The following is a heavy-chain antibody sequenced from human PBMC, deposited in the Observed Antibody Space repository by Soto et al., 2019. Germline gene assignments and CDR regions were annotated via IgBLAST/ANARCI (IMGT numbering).Heavy chain of an antibody. V-gene: IGHV3-7*03. CDR3: ARSQSGGYDY. CDR2: IKQDGSEK. CDR1: GFTISSYW. D-gene: IGHD3-10*01. J-gene: IGHJ4*02. Sequence: WGSLRLSYAASGFTISSYWKSWVRQAPGKGLEWVANIKQDGSEKYYVDSVKGRFTISRDNAKNSLYLQMNSLRAEDTAVYYCARSQSGGYDYWGQGTLVTVSS.